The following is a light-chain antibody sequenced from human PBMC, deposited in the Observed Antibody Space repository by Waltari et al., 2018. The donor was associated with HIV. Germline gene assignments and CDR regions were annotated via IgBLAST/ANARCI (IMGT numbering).Light chain of an antibody. CDR2: AAS. V-gene: IGKV1-39*01. J-gene: IGKJ4*01. CDR1: QSISSY. Sequence: QMTQSPSSLSASVGYRVTITCRASQSISSYLNWYQQKPGKAPKLLIYAASSLQSGVPSRFSGSGSGTDFTLTISSLQPEDFATYYCQQSYSTPLTFGGGTKVEIK. CDR3: QQSYSTPLT.